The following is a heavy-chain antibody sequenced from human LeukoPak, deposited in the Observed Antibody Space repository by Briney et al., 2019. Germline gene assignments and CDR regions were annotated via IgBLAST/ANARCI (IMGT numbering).Heavy chain of an antibody. Sequence: GMSLRLSCAASGFTFNSYGMNWVRQAPGKGLEWVSSISSSSSYIYYADSVKGRFTISRDNAKNSLYLQMNSLRAEDTAVYYCARDPATYYYDSSGSYYFDYWGQGTLVTVSS. V-gene: IGHV3-21*03. CDR1: GFTFNSYG. J-gene: IGHJ4*02. CDR3: ARDPATYYYDSSGSYYFDY. CDR2: ISSSSSYI. D-gene: IGHD3-22*01.